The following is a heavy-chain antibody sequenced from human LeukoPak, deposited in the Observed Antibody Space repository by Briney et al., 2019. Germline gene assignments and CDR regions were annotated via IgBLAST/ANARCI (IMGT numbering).Heavy chain of an antibody. D-gene: IGHD3-9*01. CDR2: IYYSGST. J-gene: IGHJ4*02. V-gene: IGHV4-39*01. Sequence: SETLSLTCTVSGGSISSSSSYWGWIRQPPGKGLEWIGGIYYSGSTYYNPSLKSRVTISVDTSKNRFSLKLSSVTAADTAVYYCGRHRFFYRLSPFDYWGQGTLVTVSS. CDR1: GGSISSSSSY. CDR3: GRHRFFYRLSPFDY.